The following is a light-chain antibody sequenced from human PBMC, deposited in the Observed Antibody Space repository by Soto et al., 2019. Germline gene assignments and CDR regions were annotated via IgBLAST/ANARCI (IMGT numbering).Light chain of an antibody. CDR1: TGAVSCGFY. CDR3: LLYFGGAQLGV. CDR2: STN. V-gene: IGLV7-43*01. J-gene: IGLJ3*02. Sequence: QAVVPQEPSLTVSPGGTVTLTCASSTGAVSCGFYPSWFQQKPGQTPRALIYSTNKRHSWTPARFSGSLLGGKAALTLSGVQPEDEADYYCLLYFGGAQLGVFGGGTKLTVL.